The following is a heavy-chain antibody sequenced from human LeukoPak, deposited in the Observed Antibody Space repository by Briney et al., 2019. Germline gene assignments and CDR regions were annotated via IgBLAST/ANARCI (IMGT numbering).Heavy chain of an antibody. CDR1: GFTFSSYA. CDR2: ISGSGGST. CDR3: AKDPNYYDSSGPWLRAFDI. J-gene: IGHJ3*02. V-gene: IGHV3-23*01. D-gene: IGHD3-22*01. Sequence: GGSLGLSCAASGFTFSSYAMSWVRQAPGKGLEWVSAISGSGGSTYYADSVKGRFTISRDNSKNTLYLQMNSLRAEDTAVYYCAKDPNYYDSSGPWLRAFDIWGQGTMVTVSS.